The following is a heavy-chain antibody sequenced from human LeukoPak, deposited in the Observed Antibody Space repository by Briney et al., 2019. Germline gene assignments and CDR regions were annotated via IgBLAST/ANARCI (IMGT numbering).Heavy chain of an antibody. J-gene: IGHJ4*02. CDR2: INPSGGST. CDR3: ARTRYTTIFGVVENYFVY. Sequence: ASVKVSCKASGYTFTSYYMHWVRQAPGQGLEWMGIINPSGGSTSYAQKFQGRVTMTRDTSTSTVYMELSSLRSEDTAVYYCARTRYTTIFGVVENYFVYWGQGTLVTVSS. V-gene: IGHV1-46*01. D-gene: IGHD3-3*01. CDR1: GYTFTSYY.